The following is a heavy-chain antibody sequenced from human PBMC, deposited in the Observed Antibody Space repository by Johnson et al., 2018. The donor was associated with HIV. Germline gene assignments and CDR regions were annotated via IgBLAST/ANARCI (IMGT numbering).Heavy chain of an antibody. CDR1: GFTVSSNY. J-gene: IGHJ3*02. CDR3: AREWGNAFDI. V-gene: IGHV3-66*01. D-gene: IGHD3-16*01. Sequence: VQLVESGGGVVQPGGSLRLSCAASGFTVSSNYMSWVRQAPGQGLEWVSVIYSGGSTYYADPVKCRFTISRDNAKNTLYLQMNSLRAEDTAVYYRAREWGNAFDIWGQGTMVTVSS. CDR2: IYSGGST.